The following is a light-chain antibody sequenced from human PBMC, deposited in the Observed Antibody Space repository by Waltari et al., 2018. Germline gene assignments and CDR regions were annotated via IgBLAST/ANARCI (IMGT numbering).Light chain of an antibody. CDR3: TSYTTDNTL. V-gene: IGLV2-14*03. Sequence: QSALTQPASVSGSPGQSITISCTGTSSDVGGYNYVSWYQQHPGKAPKLMIYDVSKRPAGVSNRFAGSKAGNTASLTIAGLQAEDEAVYHCTSYTTDNTLFGGGTKLTVL. CDR2: DVS. J-gene: IGLJ2*01. CDR1: SSDVGGYNY.